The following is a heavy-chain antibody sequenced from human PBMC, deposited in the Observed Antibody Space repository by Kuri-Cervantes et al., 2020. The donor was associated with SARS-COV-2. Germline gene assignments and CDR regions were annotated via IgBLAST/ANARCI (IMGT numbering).Heavy chain of an antibody. CDR2: IYYSGRT. CDR3: ASPRDWYYYGMDV. D-gene: IGHD3/OR15-3a*01. Sequence: ESLKISCTVSGGSISSSSYYWGWIRQPPGKGLEWVGSIYYSGRTHYNPPLKSRVTIHVATSKSQFSLGLSSVSASDTAVYYCASPRDWYYYGMDVWGQGTTVTVSS. J-gene: IGHJ6*02. CDR1: GGSISSSSYY. V-gene: IGHV4-39*01.